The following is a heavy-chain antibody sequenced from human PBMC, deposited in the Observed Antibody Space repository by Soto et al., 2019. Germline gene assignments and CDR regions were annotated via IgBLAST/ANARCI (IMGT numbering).Heavy chain of an antibody. J-gene: IGHJ3*02. CDR2: SYSSGST. Sequence: SETLSLTCIVSGGAISFYNWNWIRQSPGKGLEWIGYSYSSGSTNYNPSLKSRVTISVDTPKNQFSLQLTYVTAADTAVYYCARGDSTTHGDSFDIWGQGTMVTVSS. CDR3: ARGDSTTHGDSFDI. V-gene: IGHV4-59*01. D-gene: IGHD6-13*01. CDR1: GGAISFYN.